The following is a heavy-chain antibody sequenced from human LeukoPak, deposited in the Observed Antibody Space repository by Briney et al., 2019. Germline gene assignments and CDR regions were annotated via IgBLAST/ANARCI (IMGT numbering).Heavy chain of an antibody. CDR2: INHSGNT. D-gene: IGHD3-10*01. J-gene: IGHJ4*02. Sequence: SETLSPTCAVYGVSFSGYYWSWIRQPPGKGLEWIGEINHSGNTNYNPSLKSRVTISVDTSKNQFSLKLSSVTAADTAVYYCARPRYYYGSGSYDYWGQGTLVTVSS. CDR1: GVSFSGYY. V-gene: IGHV4-34*01. CDR3: ARPRYYYGSGSYDY.